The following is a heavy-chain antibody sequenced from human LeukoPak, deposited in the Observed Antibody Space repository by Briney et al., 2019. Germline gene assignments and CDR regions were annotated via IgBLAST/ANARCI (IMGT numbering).Heavy chain of an antibody. V-gene: IGHV3-21*01. CDR1: GFTFSSYS. CDR2: ISSSSSYI. CDR3: ARGMGERFGEPFDYYYGMDV. D-gene: IGHD3-10*01. Sequence: PGGSLRLSCAASGFTFSSYSMNWVRQAPGKGLEWVSSISSSSSYIYYADSVKGRFTISRDNAKNTLYLQMNSLRAEDTAVYYCARGMGERFGEPFDYYYGMDVWGQGTTVTVSS. J-gene: IGHJ6*02.